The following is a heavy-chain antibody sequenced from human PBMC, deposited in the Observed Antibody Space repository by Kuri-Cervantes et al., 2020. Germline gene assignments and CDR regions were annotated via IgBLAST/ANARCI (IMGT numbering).Heavy chain of an antibody. CDR2: IYYSGST. D-gene: IGHD3-22*01. Sequence: SETLSLTCTVSGGSISSYYWSWIRQPPGKGLEWIGYIYYSGSTNYNPSLKSRVTISVDTSKNQFSLKLSSVTAADTAVYYCARAGHYYDSSGEYYLDYWGQGTLVTVSS. CDR1: GGSISSYY. CDR3: ARAGHYYDSSGEYYLDY. J-gene: IGHJ4*02. V-gene: IGHV4-59*13.